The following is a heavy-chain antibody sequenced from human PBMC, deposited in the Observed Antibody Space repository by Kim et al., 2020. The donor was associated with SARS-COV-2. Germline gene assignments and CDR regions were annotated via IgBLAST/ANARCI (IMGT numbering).Heavy chain of an antibody. CDR3: ARDPVEVTATTDGYFDI. D-gene: IGHD2-21*02. V-gene: IGHV3-30*04. J-gene: IGHJ3*02. CDR2: ISYDGSNK. Sequence: GGSLRLSCAASGFTFSSYAMHWVRQAPGKGLEWVAVISYDGSNKYYADSVKGRFTISRDNSKNTLYLQMNSLRAEDTAVYYCARDPVEVTATTDGYFDIWGQGTMVTVSS. CDR1: GFTFSSYA.